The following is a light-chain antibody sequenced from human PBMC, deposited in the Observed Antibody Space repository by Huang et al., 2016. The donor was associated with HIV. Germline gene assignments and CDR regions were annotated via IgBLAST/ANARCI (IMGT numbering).Light chain of an antibody. J-gene: IGKJ4*01. CDR1: QSVSSY. V-gene: IGKV3-11*01. CDR2: DAS. Sequence: EIVLTQSPATLSLSPVERATLSCRASQSVSSYLAWYQQKPGQAPRLLIYDASNRATGIPARFSGSGSGTDFTLTISSLEPEDFAVYCCQQRSNWPLLTFGGGTKVEIK. CDR3: QQRSNWPLLT.